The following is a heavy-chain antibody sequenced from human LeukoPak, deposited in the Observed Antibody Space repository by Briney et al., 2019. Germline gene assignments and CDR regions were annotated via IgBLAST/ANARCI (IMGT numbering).Heavy chain of an antibody. CDR3: ASQSHYDFWSASQPQREFDY. D-gene: IGHD3-3*01. Sequence: GASVKVSCKASGYTFTSYGISWVRQAPGQGVEGMGWISAYNGNTNYAQKLQGTYTLPTPTSTSTAHMEMRRLRPADTAVYYSASQSHYDFWSASQPQREFDYWGQGTLVTVSS. V-gene: IGHV1-18*01. J-gene: IGHJ4*02. CDR2: ISAYNGNT. CDR1: GYTFTSYG.